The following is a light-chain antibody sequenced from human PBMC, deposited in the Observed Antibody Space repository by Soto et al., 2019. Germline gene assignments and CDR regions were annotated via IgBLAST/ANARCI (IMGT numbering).Light chain of an antibody. V-gene: IGKV3-15*01. J-gene: IGKJ4*01. CDR2: GAS. Sequence: EIVVAQCPATLSVSPGERATLSCRASQSVSTNLAWYQQRPGQAPRLLIYGASTRATGIPARFSGSGSGTEFILTFRSLQSEDSAVYYCQQYHKWPLTFGGGTKVDIK. CDR3: QQYHKWPLT. CDR1: QSVSTN.